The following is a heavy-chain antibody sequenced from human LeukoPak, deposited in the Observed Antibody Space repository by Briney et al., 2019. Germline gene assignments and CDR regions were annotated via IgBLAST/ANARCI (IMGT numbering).Heavy chain of an antibody. D-gene: IGHD3-16*01. Sequence: GGSLRLSCAASGFTVSTNYVSWVRQAPGKGLEWVSVIYRHGGTAYADSVQGRFSISRDSSKNTVDLQMNSLRAEDTAVYYCARDVIYASEIYSYGDSWGQGTLVTVSS. CDR1: GFTVSTNY. CDR3: ARDVIYASEIYSYGDS. CDR2: IYRHGGT. V-gene: IGHV3-66*01. J-gene: IGHJ4*02.